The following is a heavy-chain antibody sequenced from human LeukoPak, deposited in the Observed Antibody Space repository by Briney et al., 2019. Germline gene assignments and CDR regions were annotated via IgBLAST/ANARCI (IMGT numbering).Heavy chain of an antibody. D-gene: IGHD2-15*01. Sequence: PSETLSLTCAVYGGSFSGYYWSWIRQPPGKGPEWIGEINHSGSTNYNPSLKSRVTISVDTSKNQFSLKLSSVTAADTAVYYCAKSRSLYSRFDYWGQGTLVTVSS. J-gene: IGHJ4*02. CDR1: GGSFSGYY. V-gene: IGHV4-34*01. CDR2: INHSGST. CDR3: AKSRSLYSRFDY.